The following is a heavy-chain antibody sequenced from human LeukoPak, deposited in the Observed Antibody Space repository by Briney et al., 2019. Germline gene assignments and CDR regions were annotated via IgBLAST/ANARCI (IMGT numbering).Heavy chain of an antibody. V-gene: IGHV1-18*01. J-gene: IGHJ4*02. CDR2: VSAYNGNT. CDR3: ARDQGYYCDSSGYFAY. CDR1: GYTFPSYG. D-gene: IGHD3-22*01. Sequence: SVKVSCKASGYTFPSYGISWVRQAPGQGVEWMGWVSAYNGNTNYAQKLQGRVTMTTDTSTSTAYMELRSLRSDDTAVYYCARDQGYYCDSSGYFAYWGQGTLVTVSS.